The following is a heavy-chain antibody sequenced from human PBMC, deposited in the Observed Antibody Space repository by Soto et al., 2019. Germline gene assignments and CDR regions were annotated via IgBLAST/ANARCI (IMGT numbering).Heavy chain of an antibody. CDR1: GGSINNHY. D-gene: IGHD6-13*01. CDR2: IYYTGST. Sequence: PSETLSLTCTVSGGSINNHYWSWIRQPPGKGLEWIGYIYYTGSTNYNPSLKSRVTISVDTSKSQVSLKLASVTAADTAVYFCARSNTRYSSPDYWGQGSLVTVSS. J-gene: IGHJ4*02. CDR3: ARSNTRYSSPDY. V-gene: IGHV4-59*08.